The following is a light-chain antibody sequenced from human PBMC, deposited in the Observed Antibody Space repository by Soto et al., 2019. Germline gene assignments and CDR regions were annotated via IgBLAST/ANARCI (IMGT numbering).Light chain of an antibody. V-gene: IGLV1-40*01. J-gene: IGLJ2*01. CDR2: GNS. Sequence: QSVLTQPPSVSGAPGQRVTISCTGSSSNIGAGYDVHWYQQLPGTAPKLLIYGNSNRPSGVPDRFSGSKSVTSASLAITGLQAEDEADYYCQSYDSSLYVVFGGGTKLTVL. CDR1: SSNIGAGYD. CDR3: QSYDSSLYVV.